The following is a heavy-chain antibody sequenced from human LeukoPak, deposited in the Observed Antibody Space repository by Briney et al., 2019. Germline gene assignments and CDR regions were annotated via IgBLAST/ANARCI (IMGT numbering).Heavy chain of an antibody. Sequence: GGSLRLSCAASGFTFSSYSMNWVRQAPGKGLEWVSAISGSGSNTYYADSVKGRITISRDNSKNTLYLQMNSLRAEDTAVYYCAKSSTVTGGRHDYWGQGTLVTVSS. CDR1: GFTFSSYS. CDR3: AKSSTVTGGRHDY. V-gene: IGHV3-23*01. CDR2: ISGSGSNT. D-gene: IGHD4-17*01. J-gene: IGHJ4*02.